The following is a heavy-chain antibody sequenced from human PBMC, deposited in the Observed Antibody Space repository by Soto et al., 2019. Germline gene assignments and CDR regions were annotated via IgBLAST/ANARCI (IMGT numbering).Heavy chain of an antibody. Sequence: QVQLVQSGAEVKKPGSSVKVSCQASGGSFSDYAISWVRQAPGQGLEWMGGIIPMLGIADNAQKFQGRVIITADEYTSTVYVELSRLRSEDTAVYYCARDGDYYDSSGFQRDYHYYGVDVWGQGTTVTVAS. CDR1: GGSFSDYA. D-gene: IGHD3-22*01. J-gene: IGHJ6*02. V-gene: IGHV1-69*01. CDR2: IIPMLGIA. CDR3: ARDGDYYDSSGFQRDYHYYGVDV.